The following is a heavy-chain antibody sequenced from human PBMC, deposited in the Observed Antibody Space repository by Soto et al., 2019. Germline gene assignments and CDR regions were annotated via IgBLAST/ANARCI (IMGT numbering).Heavy chain of an antibody. J-gene: IGHJ4*02. CDR1: GGSISSGGYY. V-gene: IGHV4-31*03. Sequence: TSETLSLTCTVSGGSISSGGYYWSWIRQHPGKGLEWIGYIYYSGSTYYNPSLKSRVTISVDTSKNQFSLKLSSVTAADTALYYCARGQRCSRRSCPEPLDNWGPGTLVTVSS. D-gene: IGHD2-2*01. CDR2: IYYSGST. CDR3: ARGQRCSRRSCPEPLDN.